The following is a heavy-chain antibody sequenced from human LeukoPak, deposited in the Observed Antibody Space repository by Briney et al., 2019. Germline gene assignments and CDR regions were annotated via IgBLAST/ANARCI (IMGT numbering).Heavy chain of an antibody. V-gene: IGHV3-30*02. D-gene: IGHD2-2*01. Sequence: GGSLRLSCAASGFTFSNSVMHWVRRAPGKGLEWVAYILSDGSEKHYADSVKGRFTISRDNSKNTMYLQMNSLRAEDTAVYYCAKGLSALPAAGEYWGQGTLVTVSS. J-gene: IGHJ4*02. CDR1: GFTFSNSV. CDR2: ILSDGSEK. CDR3: AKGLSALPAAGEY.